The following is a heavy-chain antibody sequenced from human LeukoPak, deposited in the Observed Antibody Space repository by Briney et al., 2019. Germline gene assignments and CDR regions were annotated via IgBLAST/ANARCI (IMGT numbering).Heavy chain of an antibody. D-gene: IGHD3-10*01. CDR3: ARGRRGSLLWFREAPALGNY. CDR2: IYTSGST. V-gene: IGHV4-4*07. J-gene: IGHJ4*02. CDR1: GGSINSYY. Sequence: SETLSLTCTVSGGSINSYYWSWIRQPAGKGLEWIGRIYTSGSTNYNPSLKSRVTMSVDTSKNQFSLKLRSVAAADTAVYYCARGRRGSLLWFREAPALGNYWGQGTLVTVSS.